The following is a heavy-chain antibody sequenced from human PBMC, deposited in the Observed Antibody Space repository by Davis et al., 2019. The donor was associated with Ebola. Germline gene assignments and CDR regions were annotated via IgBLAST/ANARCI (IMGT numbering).Heavy chain of an antibody. Sequence: GESLKISCAASGFTFSSYGMHWVRQAPGKGLEWVAFIRYDGSNKYYADSVKGRFTISRDNSKNTLYLQMNSLRAEDTAVYYCAKSSGPNYYYYYMDVWGKGTTVTVSS. J-gene: IGHJ6*03. CDR1: GFTFSSYG. D-gene: IGHD3-10*01. CDR3: AKSSGPNYYYYYMDV. CDR2: IRYDGSNK. V-gene: IGHV3-30*02.